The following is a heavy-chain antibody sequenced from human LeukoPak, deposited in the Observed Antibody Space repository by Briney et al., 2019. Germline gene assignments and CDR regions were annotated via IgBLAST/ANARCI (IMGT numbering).Heavy chain of an antibody. Sequence: TGGSLRLSCSASGFTFSTSAMTWVRQAPGKGLEWVSAVSGSGATYYADSVKGRFTISRDNSKNTLYLQMNSLRAEDTAVYYCARDRVVPPLTTRGMDVWGQGTTVTVSS. CDR2: VSGSGAT. CDR1: GFTFSTSA. V-gene: IGHV3-23*01. CDR3: ARDRVVPPLTTRGMDV. D-gene: IGHD4-11*01. J-gene: IGHJ6*02.